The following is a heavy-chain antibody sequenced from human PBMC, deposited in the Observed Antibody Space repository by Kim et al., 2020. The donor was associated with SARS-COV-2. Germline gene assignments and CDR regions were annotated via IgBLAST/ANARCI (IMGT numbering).Heavy chain of an antibody. Sequence: GGSLRLSCATSGVSFTSYWMSWVRQVPGKGLEWVANIKQDGSETYYVDSVKGRFTISRDNAKNSLYLHMSSLRAEDTAVYHCAREVRVPDAF. V-gene: IGHV3-7*01. CDR1: GVSFTSYW. CDR2: IKQDGSET. CDR3: AREVRVPDAF. D-gene: IGHD1-1*01. J-gene: IGHJ3*01.